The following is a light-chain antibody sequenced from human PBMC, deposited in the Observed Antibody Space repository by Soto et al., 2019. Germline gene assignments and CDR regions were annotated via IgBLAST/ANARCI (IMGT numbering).Light chain of an antibody. Sequence: DIQMIQSPSSLSASVGDRVTITCRASQSISSYLNWYQQKPGKAPKLLIYAASSLQSGVPSRFSCSGSGTDLTLTISSLQPEDFATYYCQQSYNTPWTFGQGTKVEIK. V-gene: IGKV1-39*01. CDR2: AAS. J-gene: IGKJ1*01. CDR3: QQSYNTPWT. CDR1: QSISSY.